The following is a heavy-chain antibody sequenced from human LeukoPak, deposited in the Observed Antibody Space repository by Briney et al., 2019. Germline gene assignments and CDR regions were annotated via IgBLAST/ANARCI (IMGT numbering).Heavy chain of an antibody. Sequence: TGGSLRLSCAASGFTFSSYAMHWVRQAPGKGLEWVAVIPYDGSNKYYADSVKGRFTISRDNSKNTLYLQMNSLRAEDTAVYYCARDSEAHGDYYYYMDVWGKGTTVTVSS. CDR1: GFTFSSYA. V-gene: IGHV3-30*01. D-gene: IGHD1-26*01. CDR2: IPYDGSNK. CDR3: ARDSEAHGDYYYYMDV. J-gene: IGHJ6*03.